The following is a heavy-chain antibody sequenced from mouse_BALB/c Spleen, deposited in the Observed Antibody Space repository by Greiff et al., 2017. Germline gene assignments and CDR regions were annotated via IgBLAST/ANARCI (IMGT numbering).Heavy chain of an antibody. V-gene: IGHV5-6-5*01. CDR2: ISSGGST. CDR3: ARTGITTATGAMDY. Sequence: EVNVVESGGGLVKPGGSLKLSCAASGFTFSSYAMSWVRQTPEKRLEWVASISSGGSTYYPDSVKGRFTISRDNARNILYLQMSSLRSEDTAMYYCARTGITTATGAMDYWGQGTSVTVSS. J-gene: IGHJ4*01. CDR1: GFTFSSYA. D-gene: IGHD1-2*01.